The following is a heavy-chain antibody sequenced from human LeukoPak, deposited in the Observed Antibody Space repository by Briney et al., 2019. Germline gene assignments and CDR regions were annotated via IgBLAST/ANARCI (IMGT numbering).Heavy chain of an antibody. D-gene: IGHD3-22*01. CDR1: GFIFDDYA. J-gene: IGHJ4*02. V-gene: IGHV3-9*01. CDR2: ISWNSGSI. Sequence: PGGSLRLSCAASGFIFDDYAMHWVRQAPGKGLEWVSGISWNSGSIGYADSVKGRFTISRDNAKNSLYLQMNRLRAEDTALYYWAKGFVSLPLYYYDSSGYYDYWGQGTLVTVSS. CDR3: AKGFVSLPLYYYDSSGYYDY.